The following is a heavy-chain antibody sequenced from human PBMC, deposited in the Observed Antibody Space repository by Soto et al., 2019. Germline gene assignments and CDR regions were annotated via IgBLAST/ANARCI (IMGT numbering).Heavy chain of an antibody. Sequence: SETLSLTCTVSGGSISSSSYYWGWIRQPPGKGLEWIGSIYYSGSTYYNPSLKSRVTISVDTSKNQFSLKLSSVTAADTAVYYCARLLGAAIGSYCFDYWGQGTLVTVSS. CDR3: ARLLGAAIGSYCFDY. CDR2: IYYSGST. J-gene: IGHJ4*02. V-gene: IGHV4-39*01. D-gene: IGHD6-13*01. CDR1: GGSISSSSYY.